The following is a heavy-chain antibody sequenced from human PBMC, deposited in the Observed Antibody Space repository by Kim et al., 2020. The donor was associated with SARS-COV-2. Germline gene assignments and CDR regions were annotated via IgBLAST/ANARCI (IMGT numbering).Heavy chain of an antibody. D-gene: IGHD4-17*01. J-gene: IGHJ4*02. CDR1: GGIFTNYA. Sequence: SVKVSCKASGGIFTNYAISWVRQAPGHGLEWMGGVIPIFGTANYAQKFQGRVTITADESTGTAYMELNSLKSEDTAVYYCARVYGDPPANYFFYWGQGTLVTVSS. CDR3: ARVYGDPPANYFFY. CDR2: VIPIFGTA. V-gene: IGHV1-69*13.